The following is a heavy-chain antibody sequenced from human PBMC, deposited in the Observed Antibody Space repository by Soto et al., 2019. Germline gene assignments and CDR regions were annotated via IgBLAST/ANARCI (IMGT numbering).Heavy chain of an antibody. J-gene: IGHJ6*02. CDR2: IYSGGST. D-gene: IGHD3-22*01. CDR3: ARDRGGGYYYDSSGSFRGLYYGMDV. CDR1: GFTVSSNY. Sequence: EVQLVETGGGLIQPGGSLRLSCAASGFTVSSNYMSWVRQAPGKGLEWVSVIYSGGSTYYADSVKGRFTISRDNSKNTLYLQMNSLRAEDTAVYYCARDRGGGYYYDSSGSFRGLYYGMDVWGQGTTVTVSS. V-gene: IGHV3-53*02.